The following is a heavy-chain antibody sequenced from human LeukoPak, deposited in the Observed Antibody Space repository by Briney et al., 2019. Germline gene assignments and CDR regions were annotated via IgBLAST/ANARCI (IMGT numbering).Heavy chain of an antibody. CDR2: ISIYNGNT. V-gene: IGHV1-18*01. CDR1: GYTFTNYG. CDR3: ARITHDFWSGYYMPDDH. D-gene: IGHD3-3*01. J-gene: IGHJ5*02. Sequence: ASVKVSCKASGYTFTNYGISWVRQAPGQGLEWMGWISIYNGNTDYAQKLRGRVTMTTDTSTSTAYMELRSLRSDETAVYYCARITHDFWSGYYMPDDHWGQGTLVTVSS.